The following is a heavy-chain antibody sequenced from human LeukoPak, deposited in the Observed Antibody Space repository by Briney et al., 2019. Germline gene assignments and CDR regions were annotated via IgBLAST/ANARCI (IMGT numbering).Heavy chain of an antibody. CDR1: GFTLSSYA. J-gene: IGHJ4*02. CDR2: ISGSGGST. Sequence: PGGSLRLSCAASGFTLSSYAMSWVRQAPGKGLEWVSAISGSGGSTYYADSVKGRFTISRDNSKNTLYLQMNSLRAEDTAVCYCAKVTGSYYNPPYYFDYWGQGTLVTVSS. CDR3: AKVTGSYYNPPYYFDY. V-gene: IGHV3-23*01. D-gene: IGHD3-10*01.